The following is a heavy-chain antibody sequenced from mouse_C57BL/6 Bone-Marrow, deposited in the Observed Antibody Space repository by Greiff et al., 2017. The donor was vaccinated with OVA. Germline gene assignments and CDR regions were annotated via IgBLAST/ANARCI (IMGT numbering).Heavy chain of an antibody. J-gene: IGHJ2*01. V-gene: IGHV3-6*01. D-gene: IGHD1-2*01. CDR2: ISYDGSN. CDR3: ARSYYGCDY. CDR1: GYSITSGYY. Sequence: ESGPGLVKPSQSLSLTCSVTGYSITSGYYWNWIRQFPGNKLEWMGYISYDGSNNYNPSLKNRISITRDTSKNQFFLKLNSVTTEDTATYYCARSYYGCDYWGQGTTLTVSS.